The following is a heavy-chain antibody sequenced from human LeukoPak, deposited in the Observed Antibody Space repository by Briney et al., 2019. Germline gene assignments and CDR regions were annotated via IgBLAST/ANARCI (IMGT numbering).Heavy chain of an antibody. V-gene: IGHV3-7*01. CDR3: ARHGYRYYYGMDV. CDR2: IKQDGSEK. J-gene: IGHJ6*02. CDR1: GFTFSSDW. D-gene: IGHD5-18*01. Sequence: GGSLRLSCAASGFTFSSDWMSWVRQAPGKGLEWVANIKQDGSEKYYVDSVKGRFTISRDNAKNSLYLQMNSLRAEDTAVYYCARHGYRYYYGMDVWGQGTTVTVSS.